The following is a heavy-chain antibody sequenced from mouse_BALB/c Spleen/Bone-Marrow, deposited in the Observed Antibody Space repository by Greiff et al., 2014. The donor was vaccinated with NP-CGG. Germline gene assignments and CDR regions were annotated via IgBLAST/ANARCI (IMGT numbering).Heavy chain of an antibody. J-gene: IGHJ2*01. Sequence: VQVVESGAELVRPGSSVKISCKASGYASSSYWMNWVKQRPGQGLEWIGQIYPGDGDTNYSGKFKGKATLTADESSSTAYMQLSSLTSEDSAVYFCAFGNYDFDYWGQGTTLTVSS. CDR3: AFGNYDFDY. V-gene: IGHV1-80*01. CDR2: IYPGDGDT. D-gene: IGHD2-1*01. CDR1: GYASSSYW.